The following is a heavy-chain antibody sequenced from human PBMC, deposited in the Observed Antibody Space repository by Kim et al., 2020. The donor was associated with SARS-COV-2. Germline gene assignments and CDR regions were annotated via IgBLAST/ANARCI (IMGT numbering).Heavy chain of an antibody. CDR2: IFYSGST. CDR1: GGSISSSSYY. D-gene: IGHD6-13*01. Sequence: SETLSLTCTVSGGSISSSSYYWGWIRQPPGKGLEWIGSIFYSGSTYYNPSLKSRVTISVDTSKNQFSLKLSSVTAADTAVYYCARHARWAAAQGYAFDIWGQGTMVTVSS. V-gene: IGHV4-39*01. CDR3: ARHARWAAAQGYAFDI. J-gene: IGHJ3*02.